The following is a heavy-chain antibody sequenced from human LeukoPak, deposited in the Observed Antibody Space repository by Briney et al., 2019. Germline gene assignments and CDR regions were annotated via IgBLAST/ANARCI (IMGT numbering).Heavy chain of an antibody. D-gene: IGHD5-18*01. Sequence: SETLSLTCTVSGGSISGYYWSWIRQPPGKGLEWIGYIYYSGSTNYNPSLKSRVTISVDTSKSQFSLKLSSVTAADTAVYYCARGVIQLSTDAFDIWGQGTMVTVSS. J-gene: IGHJ3*02. V-gene: IGHV4-59*01. CDR1: GGSISGYY. CDR3: ARGVIQLSTDAFDI. CDR2: IYYSGST.